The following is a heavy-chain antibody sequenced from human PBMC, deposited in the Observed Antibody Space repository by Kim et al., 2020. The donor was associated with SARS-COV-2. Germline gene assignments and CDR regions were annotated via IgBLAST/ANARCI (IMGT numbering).Heavy chain of an antibody. J-gene: IGHJ4*02. V-gene: IGHV3-7*03. CDR2: INQDGSVK. CDR3: AAWNN. Sequence: INQDGSVKLYVDSVKGRITISRDNAKTSRFLQMNSLGADGTAVYYCAAWNNWGQGTLVTVSS. D-gene: IGHD1-1*01.